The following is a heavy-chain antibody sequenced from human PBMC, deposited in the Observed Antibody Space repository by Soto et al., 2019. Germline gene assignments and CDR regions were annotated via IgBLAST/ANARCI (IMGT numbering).Heavy chain of an antibody. J-gene: IGHJ4*02. Sequence: QVQLQESGPGLVKPSETLSLICTVSGASLRSGSYYWSWIRQPPGKGLEWIGYISHSGRTNYDPSLTSRLTMSVETSQNQFSLQLNSVTAADTAVYYCSYGSSFDYWGQGTLVTVSS. CDR1: GASLRSGSYY. CDR2: ISHSGRT. CDR3: SYGSSFDY. V-gene: IGHV4-61*01. D-gene: IGHD3-10*01.